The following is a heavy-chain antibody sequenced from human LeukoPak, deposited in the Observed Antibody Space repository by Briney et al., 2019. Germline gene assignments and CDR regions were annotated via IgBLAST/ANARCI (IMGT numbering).Heavy chain of an antibody. J-gene: IGHJ4*02. CDR3: ARETNTEYFDY. D-gene: IGHD5-18*01. CDR2: ISSSGSTI. CDR1: GFTFSSYE. Sequence: SLRLSCAASGFTFSSYEMNWIRQAPGEGLERVSYISSSGSTIYYADSVKGRFTISRVNTTNSLYLQMISLRTEDAAVYDCARETNTEYFDYWGQGTLVTVSS. V-gene: IGHV3-48*03.